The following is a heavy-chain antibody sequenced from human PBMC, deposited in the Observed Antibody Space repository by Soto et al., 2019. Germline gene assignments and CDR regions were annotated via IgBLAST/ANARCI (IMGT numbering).Heavy chain of an antibody. CDR2: TYYRSKWYS. D-gene: IGHD6-13*01. V-gene: IGHV6-1*01. Sequence: QVQLQQSGPGLVKPSQTLSLTCAISGDSVSSNSAAWNWIRQSPSRGLEWLGRTYYRSKWYSDYAVSVKRRIIINPDTSKNQFSLHLNSVTPEDTAVYYCARGKAAEAAAGRWFDPWGQGTLVTVSS. CDR1: GDSVSSNSAA. CDR3: ARGKAAEAAAGRWFDP. J-gene: IGHJ5*02.